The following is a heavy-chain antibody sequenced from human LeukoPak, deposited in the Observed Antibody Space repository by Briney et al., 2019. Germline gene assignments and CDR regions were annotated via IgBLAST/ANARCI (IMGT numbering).Heavy chain of an antibody. V-gene: IGHV3-74*01. J-gene: IGHJ5*02. CDR1: GFTFSSYW. Sequence: PGGSLRLSCAASGFTFSSYWMHWVRQAPGKGLVWVSRINSGGSSTSYADSVKGRFTISRDNAKNTLYLQMNSLRAEDTAVYYCAREQKVITFGGVIVPWGQGTLVTVSS. CDR2: INSGGSST. CDR3: AREQKVITFGGVIVP. D-gene: IGHD3-16*01.